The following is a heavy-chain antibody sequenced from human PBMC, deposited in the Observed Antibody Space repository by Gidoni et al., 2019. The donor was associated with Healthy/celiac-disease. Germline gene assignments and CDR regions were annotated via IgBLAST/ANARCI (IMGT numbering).Heavy chain of an antibody. CDR3: ARAPLGYCSGGSCYSGDYYYYYGMDV. V-gene: IGHV4-31*03. CDR2: IYYSGST. CDR1: GGSISSGGYY. J-gene: IGHJ6*02. D-gene: IGHD2-15*01. Sequence: QVQLQESGPGLVKPSQTLSLTCTVSGGSISSGGYYWSWIRPHPGKGLEWIGYIYYSGSTYYNPSLKSRVTISVDTSKNQFSLKLSSVTAADTAVYYCARAPLGYCSGGSCYSGDYYYYYGMDVWGQGTTVTVSS.